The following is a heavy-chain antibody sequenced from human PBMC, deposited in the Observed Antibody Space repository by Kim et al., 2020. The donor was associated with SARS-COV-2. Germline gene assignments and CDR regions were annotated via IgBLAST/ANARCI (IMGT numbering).Heavy chain of an antibody. CDR3: ARELDYDILRWFDP. Sequence: SVKVSCKASGGTFSSYAISWVRQAPGQGLEWMGGIIPIFGTANYAQKFQGRVTITADESTSTAYMELSSLRSEDTAVYYCARELDYDILRWFDPWGQGTLVTVPS. J-gene: IGHJ5*02. CDR1: GGTFSSYA. V-gene: IGHV1-69*13. CDR2: IIPIFGTA. D-gene: IGHD3-9*01.